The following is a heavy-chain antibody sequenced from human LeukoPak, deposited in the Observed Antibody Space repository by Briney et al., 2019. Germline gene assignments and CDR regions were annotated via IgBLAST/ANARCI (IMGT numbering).Heavy chain of an antibody. Sequence: GGSLRLSCAASGFTFVGYWMTWVRQAPGRGLECVANIKQDGSETHYVDSVKGRFTISRDNSKNTLYLQMNSLRAEDTAVYYCAKNIVGALRGGAFDIWGQGTMVTVSS. CDR1: GFTFVGYW. CDR2: IKQDGSET. J-gene: IGHJ3*02. CDR3: AKNIVGALRGGAFDI. V-gene: IGHV3-7*03. D-gene: IGHD1-26*01.